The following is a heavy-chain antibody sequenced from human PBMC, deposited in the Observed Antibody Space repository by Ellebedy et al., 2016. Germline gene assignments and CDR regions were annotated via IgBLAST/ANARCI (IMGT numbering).Heavy chain of an antibody. V-gene: IGHV4-38-2*02. CDR2: IYHSGST. J-gene: IGHJ4*02. CDR3: ARAGNWGLAY. D-gene: IGHD7-27*01. CDR1: GYSISIGYY. Sequence: SETLSLXXTVSGYSISIGYYWGWIRQPPGKGLEWIGSIYHSGSTYYNPSLKSRVTISVDTSKNQFSLKLTSVTAADTAVYYCARAGNWGLAYWGQGTLVTVSS.